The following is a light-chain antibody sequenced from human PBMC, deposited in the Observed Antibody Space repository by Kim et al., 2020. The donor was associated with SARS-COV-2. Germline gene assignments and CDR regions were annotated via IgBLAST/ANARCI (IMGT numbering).Light chain of an antibody. V-gene: IGKV1-33*01. CDR1: QDISNY. J-gene: IGKJ1*01. Sequence: ASVGDRVTLTCQASQDISNYLDWYQQKPGKAPKLLICDASSLQTGVPSRFSGSGSGTDFTFTINSLQPEDIATYYCQQYNNVTRTFGQGTKVDIK. CDR3: QQYNNVTRT. CDR2: DAS.